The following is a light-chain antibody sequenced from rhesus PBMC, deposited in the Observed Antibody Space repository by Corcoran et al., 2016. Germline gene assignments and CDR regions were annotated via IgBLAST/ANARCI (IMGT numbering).Light chain of an antibody. Sequence: ETVMMQSPATLSLSPGERATLSCRASQSVGSTLAWYQPKLGLAPRLLIYYASSRATGIPNRLSGSGSGTEFTLTISRLDPEDVGVYYCQKYNDWPWTFGQGTKVEIK. CDR1: QSVGST. CDR2: YAS. J-gene: IGKJ1*01. CDR3: QKYNDWPWT. V-gene: IGKV3-35*02.